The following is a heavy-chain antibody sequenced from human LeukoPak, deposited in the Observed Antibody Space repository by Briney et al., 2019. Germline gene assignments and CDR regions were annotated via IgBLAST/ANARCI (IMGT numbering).Heavy chain of an antibody. CDR2: IYSNGNT. Sequence: SETLSLTCIVSGGSFSSSYWSWIRQPPGKGLEWIAYIYSNGNTNSNPSLKSRVTIAVDTSQSQFSLKLSSVTAADTAVYYCARGLVGLTPHAGVFQIWGQGTKVTVSS. D-gene: IGHD1-26*01. J-gene: IGHJ3*02. V-gene: IGHV4-59*01. CDR3: ARGLVGLTPHAGVFQI. CDR1: GGSFSSSY.